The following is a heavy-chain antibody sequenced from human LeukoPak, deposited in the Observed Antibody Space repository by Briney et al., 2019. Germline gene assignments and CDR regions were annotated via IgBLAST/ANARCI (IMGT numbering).Heavy chain of an antibody. Sequence: ASVKVSCKASGGSFNSYVITWVRQAPGQGLEWMGRIIPILDVANFAQKFQGRVTITADKSTNTAHMELSSLRSEDTAAYYCTREGVYSPDPSSYHRDAFDIWGQGTVVTVSS. CDR3: TREGVYSPDPSSYHRDAFDI. J-gene: IGHJ3*02. CDR2: IIPILDVA. D-gene: IGHD3-16*02. V-gene: IGHV1-69*04. CDR1: GGSFNSYV.